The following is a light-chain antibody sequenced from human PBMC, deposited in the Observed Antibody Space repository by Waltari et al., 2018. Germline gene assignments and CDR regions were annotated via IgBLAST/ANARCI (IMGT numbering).Light chain of an antibody. CDR1: YSNIGNNI. CDR2: RNV. J-gene: IGLJ2*01. CDR3: ASWDDSLNGHWV. Sequence: QSVLTQPPSASGTPGQRVTISCSGTYSNIGNNIVNWYQQLPGKAPKLLIYRNVRRPSGAPVRFSGSKSGSSASLDIDGLHSEDEADYYCASWDDSLNGHWVFGGGTKVTVL. V-gene: IGLV1-44*01.